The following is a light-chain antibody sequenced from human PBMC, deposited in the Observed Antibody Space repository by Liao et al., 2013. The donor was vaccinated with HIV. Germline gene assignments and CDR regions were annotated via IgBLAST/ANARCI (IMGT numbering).Light chain of an antibody. Sequence: SYELTQPPSVSVSPGQTATITCYGIYLGDKHVCWYQQRPGQSPVLLICQDNIRPSGIPERFSGSNSGNTATLTISGVEAGDEADYYCQTWDSDADSDHLVFGGGTKLTVL. CDR1: YLGDKH. CDR2: QDN. J-gene: IGLJ2*01. CDR3: QTWDSDADSDHLV. V-gene: IGLV3-1*01.